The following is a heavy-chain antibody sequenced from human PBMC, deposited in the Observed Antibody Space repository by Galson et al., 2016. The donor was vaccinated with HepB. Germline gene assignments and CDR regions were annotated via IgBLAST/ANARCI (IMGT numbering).Heavy chain of an antibody. J-gene: IGHJ4*02. D-gene: IGHD6-6*01. CDR3: ARGRRNLHISLYYFDY. V-gene: IGHV1-3*01. CDR1: GYTFTSYA. Sequence: SVKVSCKASGYTFTSYAIHWVRQAPGQRLEWMGWVDAGNGNTKYSQNFQGRVPITRDTSASTAYMELSSLRPEDTAVYYCARGRRNLHISLYYFDYCGQGTLVAVSS. CDR2: VDAGNGNT.